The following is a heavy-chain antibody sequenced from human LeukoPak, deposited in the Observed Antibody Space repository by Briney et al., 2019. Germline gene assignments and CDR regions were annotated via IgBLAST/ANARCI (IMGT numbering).Heavy chain of an antibody. CDR1: GGSISSSSYY. V-gene: IGHV4-39*01. Sequence: SETLSLTCTVSGGSISSSSYYWGWIRQPPGKGLERIGSIYYSGSTYYNPSLKSRVTISVDTSKNQFSLKLSSVTAADTAVYYCARLDETYYYGSGTVNWFDPWGQGTLVTVSS. CDR3: ARLDETYYYGSGTVNWFDP. D-gene: IGHD3-10*01. J-gene: IGHJ5*02. CDR2: IYYSGST.